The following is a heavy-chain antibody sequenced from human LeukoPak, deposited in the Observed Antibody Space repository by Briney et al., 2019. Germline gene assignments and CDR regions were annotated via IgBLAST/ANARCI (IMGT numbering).Heavy chain of an antibody. D-gene: IGHD1-1*01. CDR1: GFSFRSYS. CDR3: GRDRLEGGETFDS. V-gene: IGHV3-21*01. J-gene: IGHJ4*02. Sequence: PGGSLRLSCAASGFSFRSYSMDWVRQAPGKGLEWVSSITGSSSYISYADSVKGRFTISRDNAENSLFLQMNSLRPEDTAVYFFGRDRLEGGETFDSWGQGTLVTVSS. CDR2: ITGSSSYI.